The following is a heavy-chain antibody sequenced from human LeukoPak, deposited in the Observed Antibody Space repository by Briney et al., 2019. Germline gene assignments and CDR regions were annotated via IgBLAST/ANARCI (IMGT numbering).Heavy chain of an antibody. V-gene: IGHV1-69*13. J-gene: IGHJ4*02. CDR2: IIPIFGTA. D-gene: IGHD3-16*01. CDR3: ARYPLLGDPIYY. Sequence: GASVKVSCKASGGTFSSYAISWVRQAPGQGLEWMGGIIPIFGTASYAQKFQGRVTITADESTSTAYMELSSLRSEDTAVYYCARYPLLGDPIYYWGQGTLVTVSS. CDR1: GGTFSSYA.